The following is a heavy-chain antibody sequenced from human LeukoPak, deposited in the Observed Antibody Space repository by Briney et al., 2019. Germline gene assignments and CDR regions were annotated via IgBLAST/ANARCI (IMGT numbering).Heavy chain of an antibody. D-gene: IGHD2-21*01. CDR2: LSGSGDYT. V-gene: IGHV3-23*01. J-gene: IGHJ4*02. CDR1: GCSFGSHP. Sequence: GGSLRLSCAASGCSFGSHPMNWVRQAPGKGLEWVSGLSGSGDYTYYIDSVQGRFTISRDNSKNTLYLQMNSLRAEDTAVYYCARGVMAARLYYFDYWGRGILVTVSS. CDR3: ARGVMAARLYYFDY.